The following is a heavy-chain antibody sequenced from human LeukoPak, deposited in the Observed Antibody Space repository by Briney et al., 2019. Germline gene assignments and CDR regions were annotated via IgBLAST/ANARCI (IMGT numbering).Heavy chain of an antibody. CDR1: GFTFSSYA. Sequence: PGGSLRLSCAACGFTFSSYAMSLVRQAPGKGLEWVSAISGSGGSTYYADSVKGRFTISRDNSKNTLYLQMNSLRAEDTAVYYCAKVLGVVVVLYYFDYWGQGTLVTVSS. CDR2: ISGSGGST. D-gene: IGHD3-22*01. J-gene: IGHJ4*02. V-gene: IGHV3-23*01. CDR3: AKVLGVVVVLYYFDY.